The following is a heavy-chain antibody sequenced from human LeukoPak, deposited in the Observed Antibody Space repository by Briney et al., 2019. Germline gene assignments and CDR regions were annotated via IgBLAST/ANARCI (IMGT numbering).Heavy chain of an antibody. CDR3: VKGETAVAGGAFDY. D-gene: IGHD6-19*01. J-gene: IGHJ4*02. V-gene: IGHV3-9*03. Sequence: PGGSLRLSCAASGFNFNDYAMHWVRQAPGKGLEWVSGISWNSGSLGYAGSVKGRFTVSRDNAKNSLYLQINSLRAEDMALYYCVKGETAVAGGAFDYWGQGTLVTVSS. CDR2: ISWNSGSL. CDR1: GFNFNDYA.